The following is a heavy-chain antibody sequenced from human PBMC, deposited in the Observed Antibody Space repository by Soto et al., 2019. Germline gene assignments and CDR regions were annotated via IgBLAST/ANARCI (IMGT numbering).Heavy chain of an antibody. CDR3: TRFRGSTGNWFDP. D-gene: IGHD6-13*01. CDR1: GVTCSASA. CDR2: IRSKANNYAT. Sequence: GGPLRLSCGASGVTCSASAMHWVRKASGKGLEWVGRIRSKANNYATGYAASVKGRFTISRDDSKNTAYLQMNSLETEDTAVYYCTRFRGSTGNWFDPWGQGTLVTVSS. J-gene: IGHJ5*02. V-gene: IGHV3-73*01.